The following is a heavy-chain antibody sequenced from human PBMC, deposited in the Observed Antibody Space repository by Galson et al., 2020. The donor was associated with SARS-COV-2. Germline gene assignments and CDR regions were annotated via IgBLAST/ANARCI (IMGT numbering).Heavy chain of an antibody. J-gene: IGHJ6*02. Sequence: GGSLRLSCAASGFTLSSYSMNWVRQAPGKGLEWVAYISRSTSHIYYADSVKGRFTISRDNGKNSLYLQMNSLRDEDTAVYYCARDHHDSSGYYYHGMDVWGRGTTVTVSS. CDR3: ARDHHDSSGYYYHGMDV. CDR1: GFTLSSYS. D-gene: IGHD3-22*01. V-gene: IGHV3-48*02. CDR2: ISRSTSHI.